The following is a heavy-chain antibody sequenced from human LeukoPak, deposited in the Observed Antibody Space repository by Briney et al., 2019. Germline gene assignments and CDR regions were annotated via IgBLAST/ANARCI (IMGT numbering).Heavy chain of an antibody. V-gene: IGHV3-49*03. D-gene: IGHD6-19*01. Sequence: QPGRSLRLSCTASGFTFGDYAMNWFRQAPGKGLEWVGFIRSKAYGGTTEYAASVKGRFTISRDDSESIAYLQVSSLKTEDTAVYYCVRQFAAYTSGWSPPFDYWGQGTLVAVSS. CDR1: GFTFGDYA. CDR3: VRQFAAYTSGWSPPFDY. J-gene: IGHJ4*02. CDR2: IRSKAYGGTT.